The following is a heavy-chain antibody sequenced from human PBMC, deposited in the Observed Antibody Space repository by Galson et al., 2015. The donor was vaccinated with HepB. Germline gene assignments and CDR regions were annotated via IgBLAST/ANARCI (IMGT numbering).Heavy chain of an antibody. J-gene: IGHJ4*02. CDR2: IWKDGTNK. Sequence: SLRLSCAASGFTFSDYGMHWVRQAPGKGLEWVALIWKDGTNKHYADSVKGRFTVSRDNSKDTVHLQMNSLRGEDTAIYYCAREVPWITVAALDNWGQGTLVTVSS. CDR3: AREVPWITVAALDN. CDR1: GFTFSDYG. V-gene: IGHV3-33*01. D-gene: IGHD6-6*01.